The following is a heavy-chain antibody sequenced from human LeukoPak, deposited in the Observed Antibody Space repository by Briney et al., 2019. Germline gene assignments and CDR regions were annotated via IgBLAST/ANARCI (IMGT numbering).Heavy chain of an antibody. D-gene: IGHD3-10*01. CDR3: ARDMYYYGSGSYYFDY. CDR2: ISAYNGNT. Sequence: ASVKVSCKASGGTFTSYGISWVRQAPGQGLEWMGWISAYNGNTNYAQKLQGRVTMTTDTSTSTAYMELRSLRSDDTAVYYCARDMYYYGSGSYYFDYWGQGTLVTVSS. J-gene: IGHJ4*02. CDR1: GGTFTSYG. V-gene: IGHV1-18*01.